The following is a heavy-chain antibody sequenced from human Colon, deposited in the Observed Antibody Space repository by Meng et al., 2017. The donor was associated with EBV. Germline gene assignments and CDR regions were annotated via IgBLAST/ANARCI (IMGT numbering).Heavy chain of an antibody. CDR2: INHSGST. CDR1: GGSFSGYY. J-gene: IGHJ4*02. Sequence: QGQIMLGGAGLLKPSDTLSLTCAVSGGSFSGYYWSWIRQAPGKGLEWIGEINHSGSTKFNPSLESRVSISVDTSENQVSLKLTSVTAADTAVYYCARRTTVNLRSFDSWGQGTLVTVSS. V-gene: IGHV4-34*01. CDR3: ARRTTVNLRSFDS. D-gene: IGHD4-17*01.